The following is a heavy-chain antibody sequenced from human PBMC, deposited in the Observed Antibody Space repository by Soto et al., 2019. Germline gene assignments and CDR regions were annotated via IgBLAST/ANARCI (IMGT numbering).Heavy chain of an antibody. Sequence: EVQLVESGGGLVQPGGSLRLSCAASGFSFSNYAMDWVRQAPGKGLEWVSYISASSSNIRYADSVKGRFTISRDNAKSSVCLQMNRLRADDTAVYYCARDPSRGRDWERYLALWGRGSLVTVAS. D-gene: IGHD1-26*01. J-gene: IGHJ2*01. V-gene: IGHV3-48*01. CDR1: GFSFSNYA. CDR2: ISASSSNI. CDR3: ARDPSRGRDWERYLAL.